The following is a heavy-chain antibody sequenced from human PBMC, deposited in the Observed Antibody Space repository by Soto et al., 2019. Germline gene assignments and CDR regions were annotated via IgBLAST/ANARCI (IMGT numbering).Heavy chain of an antibody. CDR2: ISSSSSSI. Sequence: GGSLRLSCVASGFTFSSYCMKWVRQAPGKGLEWVSYISSSSSSIYYADSVKGRFTISRDNAKNSLYLQMNSLRDEDTAVYYCARRMEAGGRSGFDPWGQGTLVTVSS. J-gene: IGHJ5*02. CDR1: GFTFSSYC. D-gene: IGHD6-13*01. V-gene: IGHV3-48*02. CDR3: ARRMEAGGRSGFDP.